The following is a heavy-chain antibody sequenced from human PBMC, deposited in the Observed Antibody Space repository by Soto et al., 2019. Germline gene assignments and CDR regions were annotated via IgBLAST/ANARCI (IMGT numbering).Heavy chain of an antibody. CDR1: GGSIRSSY. CDR3: ARHPEYVDYVGWFDP. J-gene: IGHJ5*02. V-gene: IGHV4-59*01. D-gene: IGHD4-17*01. Sequence: SETLSLTCTVSGGSIRSSYWSWIRQPPGKGLEWIGYVYYSGSTNYNPSLKSRVTISIDTSKNQFSLKLRSVTAADTAVYYCARHPEYVDYVGWFDPWGQGTLVTVSS. CDR2: VYYSGST.